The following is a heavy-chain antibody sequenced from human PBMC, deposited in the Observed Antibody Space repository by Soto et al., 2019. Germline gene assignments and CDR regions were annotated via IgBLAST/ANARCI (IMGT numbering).Heavy chain of an antibody. CDR3: AKVGRSVLLWFGDLDY. Sequence: GSLRLSCAASGFTFSSYAMSWVRQAPGKGLEWVSAISGSGGSTYYADSVKGRYTISRDNSKNTLYLQMNSLRAEDTAVYYCAKVGRSVLLWFGDLDYWGQGTLVTVSS. D-gene: IGHD3-10*01. J-gene: IGHJ4*02. CDR1: GFTFSSYA. CDR2: ISGSGGST. V-gene: IGHV3-23*01.